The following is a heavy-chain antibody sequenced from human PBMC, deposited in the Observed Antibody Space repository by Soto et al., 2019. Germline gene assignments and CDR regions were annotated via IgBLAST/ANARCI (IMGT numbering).Heavy chain of an antibody. CDR1: GFTFSSYS. CDR3: ARDWNGGYVIFQH. CDR2: ISSSSSYI. J-gene: IGHJ1*01. D-gene: IGHD5-12*01. V-gene: IGHV3-21*01. Sequence: GGSLRLSCAASGFTFSSYSMNWVRQAPGKGLEWVSSISSSSSYIYYADSVKGRFTISRDNAKNSLYLQMNSLRAEDTAVYYCARDWNGGYVIFQHWGQGTLVTVSS.